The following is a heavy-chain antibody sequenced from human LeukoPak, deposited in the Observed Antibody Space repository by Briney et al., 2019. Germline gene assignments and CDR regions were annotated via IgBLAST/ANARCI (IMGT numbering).Heavy chain of an antibody. J-gene: IGHJ4*02. Sequence: ASVKVSCNASGYTFTGYYMHWVRQAPGQGLEWMGWINPNSGGTNYAQKFQGRVTMTRDTSISTAYMELSRLRSDDTAVYYCARVLVLSGSYCSGYWGQGTLVTVSS. CDR3: ARVLVLSGSYCSGY. CDR2: INPNSGGT. CDR1: GYTFTGYY. V-gene: IGHV1-2*02. D-gene: IGHD1-26*01.